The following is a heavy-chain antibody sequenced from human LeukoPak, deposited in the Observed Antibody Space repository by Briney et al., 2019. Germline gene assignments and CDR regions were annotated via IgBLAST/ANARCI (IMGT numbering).Heavy chain of an antibody. CDR1: GGSISSYY. CDR3: APYDSDGGLFAS. D-gene: IGHD3-22*01. Sequence: SSETLSLTCTVSGGSISSYYWSWIRQPPGKGLEWIGYIYYSGSTNYNPSLKSRVTISVDTSKNQFSLKLSSVTAADTAVYYCAPYDSDGGLFASWGQGTLLTVSS. J-gene: IGHJ4*02. CDR2: IYYSGST. V-gene: IGHV4-59*01.